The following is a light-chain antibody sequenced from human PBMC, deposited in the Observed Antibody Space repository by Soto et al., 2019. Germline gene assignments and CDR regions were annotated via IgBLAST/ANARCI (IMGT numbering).Light chain of an antibody. Sequence: DIQMIQSPSTLSASVGDRVTITCRASQSISSWLAWYQQKPGKAPNLLIYDASSLESGVPSRFSGSGSDTEFTLTINILQPDDLATYHCQQYNRYSLTFGGGTKVDIK. CDR2: DAS. CDR1: QSISSW. V-gene: IGKV1-5*01. J-gene: IGKJ4*01. CDR3: QQYNRYSLT.